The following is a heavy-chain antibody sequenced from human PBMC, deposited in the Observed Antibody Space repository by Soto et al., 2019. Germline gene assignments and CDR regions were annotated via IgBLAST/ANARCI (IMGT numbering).Heavy chain of an antibody. Sequence: QVQLVQSGAEVKKPGSSVKVSCKASGGTFSNYPISWVRQAPGQGLEWMGGIIPIFGTVNYAQKFQGRVTFTGDDSTSTAYRELSSLRSEDTAVYYCARGNHRGLQLWYFDLWGRGTLVTVSS. D-gene: IGHD5-12*01. CDR3: ARGNHRGLQLWYFDL. CDR2: IIPIFGTV. J-gene: IGHJ2*01. V-gene: IGHV1-69*12. CDR1: GGTFSNYP.